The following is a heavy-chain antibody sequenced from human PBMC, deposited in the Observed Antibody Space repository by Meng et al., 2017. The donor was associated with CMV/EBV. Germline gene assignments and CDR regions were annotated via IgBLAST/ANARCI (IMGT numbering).Heavy chain of an antibody. J-gene: IGHJ6*02. CDR2: ISWNSGSI. CDR1: GFTFDDYA. Sequence: LSLTCAASGFTFDDYAMHWVRQAPGKGLGWGSGISWNSGSIGYADSVKGRFTIPRDNAKNSLYLQMNSLRAEDTALYYCAKGTGLSGDYYYGMDVWGQGTTVTVSS. V-gene: IGHV3-9*01. CDR3: AKGTGLSGDYYYGMDV. D-gene: IGHD3-16*02.